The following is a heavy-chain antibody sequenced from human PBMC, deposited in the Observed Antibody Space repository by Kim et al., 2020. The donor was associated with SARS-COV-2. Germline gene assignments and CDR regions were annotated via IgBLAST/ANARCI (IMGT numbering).Heavy chain of an antibody. CDR3: ARELGGPPYYYYGMDV. V-gene: IGHV3-7*01. Sequence: GGSLRLSCAASGFIFGSYWMSWVRQAPGKGLEWVANVKQEGSEKYYVDSVKGRFTISRDNAKNSLYLQMNSLRAEDTAVYYCARELGGPPYYYYGMDVWGQGTTVTVSS. J-gene: IGHJ6*02. CDR1: GFIFGSYW. CDR2: VKQEGSEK. D-gene: IGHD2-15*01.